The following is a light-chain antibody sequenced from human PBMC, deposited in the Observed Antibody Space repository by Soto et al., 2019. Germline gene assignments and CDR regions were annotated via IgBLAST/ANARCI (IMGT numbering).Light chain of an antibody. CDR2: GAS. CDR3: QQYNDSPWT. V-gene: IGKV3-15*01. J-gene: IGKJ1*01. CDR1: QTVRNN. Sequence: EFVLTQSPGTLSLSPGERATLSCRASQTVRNNYLAWYQQKPGQAPSLLIYGASTRATGIPARFSGSGSGTEFTLTIGSLQSEDFALYYCQQYNDSPWTFGQGTKVDIK.